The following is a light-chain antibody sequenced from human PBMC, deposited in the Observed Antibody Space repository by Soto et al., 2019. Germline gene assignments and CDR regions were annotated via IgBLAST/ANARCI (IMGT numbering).Light chain of an antibody. V-gene: IGLV1-44*01. CDR2: GND. Sequence: QSVLTQPPSASGTPGQRVAISCSGSSSNIGSHTVNWYQQLPGTAPKLLIYGNDQRPSGVPDRFSGSKSGTSASLAISGLQSEDEVDYYCAAWDDSLNGPVFGGGTTLTVL. CDR1: SSNIGSHT. J-gene: IGLJ3*02. CDR3: AAWDDSLNGPV.